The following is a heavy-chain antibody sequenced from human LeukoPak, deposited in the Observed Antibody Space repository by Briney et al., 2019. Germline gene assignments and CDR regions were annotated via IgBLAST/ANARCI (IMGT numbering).Heavy chain of an antibody. CDR1: GGSISSYY. J-gene: IGHJ3*02. Sequence: SETLSLTCTVSGGSISSYYWSWIRQPPGKGLEWIGYIYYSGSTEYNPSLKSRVTISVDTSKNQLSLNLNSVTAADTAVYYCARGSYAFDIWGQGTMVTVSS. V-gene: IGHV4-59*01. CDR3: ARGSYAFDI. CDR2: IYYSGST.